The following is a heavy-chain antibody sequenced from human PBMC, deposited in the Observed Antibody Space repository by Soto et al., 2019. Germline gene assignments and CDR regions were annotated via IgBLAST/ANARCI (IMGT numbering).Heavy chain of an antibody. CDR3: ARSLPAAKDHAFDI. CDR1: GGSISSYY. Sequence: SETLSLTCTVSGGSISSYYWGWIRQPPGKGLEWIGYIYYSGSTNYNPSLKSRVTISVDTSKNQFSLKLSSVTAADTAVHYCARSLPAAKDHAFDIWGQGTMVTVSS. D-gene: IGHD2-2*01. CDR2: IYYSGST. J-gene: IGHJ3*02. V-gene: IGHV4-59*01.